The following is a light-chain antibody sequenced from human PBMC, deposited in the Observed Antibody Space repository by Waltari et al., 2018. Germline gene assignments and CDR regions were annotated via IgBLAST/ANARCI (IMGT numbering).Light chain of an antibody. CDR3: QHYVRLPAT. V-gene: IGKV3-20*01. Sequence: EIVLTQYPGTLSSSRGERATLSCRTSQSVSRTLAWYQQKPGQAPKLLIYGASIRATGIPDRFTGSRSGTDFSLTISSLEPEDFAVYFCQHYVRLPATFGQGTKVEIK. CDR1: QSVSRT. J-gene: IGKJ1*01. CDR2: GAS.